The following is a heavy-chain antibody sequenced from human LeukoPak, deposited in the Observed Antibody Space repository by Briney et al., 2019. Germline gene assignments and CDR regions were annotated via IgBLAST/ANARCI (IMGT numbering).Heavy chain of an antibody. CDR2: INADGSST. CDR3: AREYYASGDY. D-gene: IGHD3-10*01. V-gene: IGHV3-74*01. CDR1: GFTFSCFW. Sequence: GGSLRLSCAASGFTFSCFWMHWVRQAPGKGLQWVSRINADGSSTGHADSVKGRLTISRDNAKNTLYLQINSLRAEDTAVYYCAREYYASGDYWGQGTLVTVSS. J-gene: IGHJ4*02.